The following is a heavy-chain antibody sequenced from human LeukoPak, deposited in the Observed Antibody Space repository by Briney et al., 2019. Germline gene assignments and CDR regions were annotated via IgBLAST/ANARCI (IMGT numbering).Heavy chain of an antibody. CDR3: AKDLLHFYYVHDAFDV. Sequence: GGSLRLSCAASGFTFSSYAMSWVRQAPGMGLEWVSAISAGGGTTYYANSVKGRFTISGDDSKNTLYLQMNSLRAEDTAVYFCAKDLLHFYYVHDAFDVWGQGTVVTVSS. J-gene: IGHJ3*01. CDR2: ISAGGGTT. CDR1: GFTFSSYA. V-gene: IGHV3-23*01. D-gene: IGHD3-10*02.